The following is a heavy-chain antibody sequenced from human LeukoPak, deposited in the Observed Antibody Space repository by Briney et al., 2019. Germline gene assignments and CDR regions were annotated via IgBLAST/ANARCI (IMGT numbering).Heavy chain of an antibody. CDR3: AKDRDSSSWYYYYYGMDV. Sequence: PGKSLRLSCAASGFTFNNYAMHWVRRAPGKGLEWVALMSYDGRKAYFAESVKGRFTISRDNSKNTLYLQMNSLRAEDTAVYYCAKDRDSSSWYYYYYGMDVWGQGTTVTVSS. D-gene: IGHD6-13*01. CDR2: MSYDGRKA. J-gene: IGHJ6*02. CDR1: GFTFNNYA. V-gene: IGHV3-30*07.